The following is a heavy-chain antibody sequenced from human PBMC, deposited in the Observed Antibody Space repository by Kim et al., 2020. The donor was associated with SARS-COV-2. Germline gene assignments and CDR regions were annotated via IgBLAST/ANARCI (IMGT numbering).Heavy chain of an antibody. J-gene: IGHJ4*02. CDR2: IYHSGST. Sequence: SETLSLTCAVSGGSISSSNWWSWVRQPPGKGLEWIGEIYHSGSTNYNPSLKSRVTISVDKSKNQFSLKLSSVTAADTAVYYCARELSIAAAGTVDYWGQGTLVTVSS. V-gene: IGHV4-4*02. D-gene: IGHD6-13*01. CDR1: GGSISSSNW. CDR3: ARELSIAAAGTVDY.